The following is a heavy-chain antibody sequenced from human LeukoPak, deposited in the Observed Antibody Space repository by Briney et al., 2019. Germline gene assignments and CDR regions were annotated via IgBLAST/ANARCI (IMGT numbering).Heavy chain of an antibody. Sequence: SQTLSLTCTVSGGSISSGSYYWSWIRQPAGKGLEWIGRIYTSGSTNYNPSLKSRVTISVDTSKNQFSLKLSSVTAADTAVYYCARVSHFTTGPPHYFDYWGQGTLVTVSS. V-gene: IGHV4-61*02. CDR2: IYTSGST. CDR1: GGSISSGSYY. CDR3: ARVSHFTTGPPHYFDY. J-gene: IGHJ4*02. D-gene: IGHD1-1*01.